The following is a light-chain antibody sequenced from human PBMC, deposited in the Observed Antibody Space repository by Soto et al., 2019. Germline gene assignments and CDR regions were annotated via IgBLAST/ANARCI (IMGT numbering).Light chain of an antibody. CDR3: SSYTSSSTLV. Sequence: QSVLTQPASVSGSPGQSITISCTGTSSDVGGYNYVSWYQQHPGKAPKLLIYDVSNRPSGVSNRVSGSKSGNTASLTISGIQAEDEADYYCSSYTSSSTLVFGGGTKVTVL. CDR1: SSDVGGYNY. CDR2: DVS. V-gene: IGLV2-14*01. J-gene: IGLJ2*01.